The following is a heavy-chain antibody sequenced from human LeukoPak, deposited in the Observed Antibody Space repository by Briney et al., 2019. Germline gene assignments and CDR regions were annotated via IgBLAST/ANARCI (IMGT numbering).Heavy chain of an antibody. CDR2: IKSKTDGGTT. D-gene: IGHD5/OR15-5a*01. J-gene: IGHJ4*02. V-gene: IGHV3-15*01. CDR1: GFTFSSYG. Sequence: GGSLRLSCAASGFTFSSYGMHWVRQAPGKGLEWVGRIKSKTDGGTTDYAAPVKGRFTISRDDSKNTLYLQMNSLKTEDTAVYYCTTALYDLFDYWGQGTLVTVSS. CDR3: TTALYDLFDY.